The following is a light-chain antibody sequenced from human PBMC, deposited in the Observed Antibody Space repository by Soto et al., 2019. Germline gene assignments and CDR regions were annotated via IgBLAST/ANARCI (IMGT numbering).Light chain of an antibody. Sequence: DIQMTQSPSSLSASVGDRVTITCRASQGISSYLTWYQQKPGIAPKLLIYAASSLPSGVPSRFTGSGSGTDFTLTISSLQPEDFATYYCQQSYSTPRTFGQGTKLEIK. V-gene: IGKV1-39*01. J-gene: IGKJ2*01. CDR1: QGISSY. CDR3: QQSYSTPRT. CDR2: AAS.